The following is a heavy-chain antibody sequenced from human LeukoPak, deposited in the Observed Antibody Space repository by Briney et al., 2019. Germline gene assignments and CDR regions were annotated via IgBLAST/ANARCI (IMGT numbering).Heavy chain of an antibody. CDR1: GGSITDTTYF. J-gene: IGHJ4*02. CDR3: ARREVAAEIDY. V-gene: IGHV4-39*01. D-gene: IGHD6-25*01. Sequence: PSETLSLTCTVSGGSITDTTYFWGWIRQPPGKGLEWIGSIYYRGNTYYTPSLKSRVTLSVDTSKNQFSLKVISVTAADTAVYYCARREVAAEIDYWGQGTLVTVSS. CDR2: IYYRGNT.